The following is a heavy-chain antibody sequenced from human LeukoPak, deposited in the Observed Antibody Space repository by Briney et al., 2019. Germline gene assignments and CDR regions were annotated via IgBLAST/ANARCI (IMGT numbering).Heavy chain of an antibody. J-gene: IGHJ4*02. Sequence: PSETLSLTCTVSGGSISSYYWSWIRQPPGKGLEWIGYIYYSGSTNYNPSLKSRVTISVDTSKNQFSLKLSSVTAADTAVYYCARARGYYDSSGYYFRGIVDYFDYWGQGTLVTVSS. CDR2: IYYSGST. D-gene: IGHD3-22*01. V-gene: IGHV4-59*01. CDR3: ARARGYYDSSGYYFRGIVDYFDY. CDR1: GGSISSYY.